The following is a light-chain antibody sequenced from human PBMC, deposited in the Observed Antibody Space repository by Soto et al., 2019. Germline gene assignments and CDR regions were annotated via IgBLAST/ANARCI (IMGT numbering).Light chain of an antibody. CDR3: QQRTHWPYGWT. CDR1: QSISPY. J-gene: IGKJ1*01. CDR2: DTS. V-gene: IGKV3-11*01. Sequence: ENVLTQSPATLSLSPGERATLSCRASQSISPYVAWYQQTPGQAPRLLIYDTSKRATGIPDRVSGSGSGSDFTLTIHSLEPEDFAVYFCQQRTHWPYGWTFGQGTKFEIK.